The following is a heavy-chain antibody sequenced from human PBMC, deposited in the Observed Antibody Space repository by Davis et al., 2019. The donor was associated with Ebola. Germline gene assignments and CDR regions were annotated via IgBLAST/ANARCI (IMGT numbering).Heavy chain of an antibody. CDR2: ISSSSSYI. D-gene: IGHD3-3*01. CDR1: GFTFSSYS. CDR3: ATASYYDFWSGYD. Sequence: PGGSLRLSCAASGFTFSSYSMNWVRQAPGKGLEWVSSISSSSSYIYYADSVKGRFTISRDNAKNSLYLQMNSLRAEDTAVYYCATASYYDFWSGYDWGQGTLVTVSS. J-gene: IGHJ4*02. V-gene: IGHV3-21*01.